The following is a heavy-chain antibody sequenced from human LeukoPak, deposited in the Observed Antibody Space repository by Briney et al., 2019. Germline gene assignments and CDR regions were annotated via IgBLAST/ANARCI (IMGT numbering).Heavy chain of an antibody. CDR3: AKNSIYGSGSFAYYFDY. V-gene: IGHV3-23*01. Sequence: GGSLRLSCAASGFTFSSYAMSWVRRAPGKGLEWVSAISGSGGSTYYADSVKGRFTISRDNSKNTLYLQMNSLRAEDTAVYYCAKNSIYGSGSFAYYFDYWGQGTLVTVSS. CDR2: ISGSGGST. CDR1: GFTFSSYA. J-gene: IGHJ4*02. D-gene: IGHD3-10*01.